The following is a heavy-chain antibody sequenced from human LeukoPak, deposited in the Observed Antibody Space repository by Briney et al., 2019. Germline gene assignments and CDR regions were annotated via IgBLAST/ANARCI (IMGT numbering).Heavy chain of an antibody. V-gene: IGHV3-11*04. CDR3: ATSRVFDF. J-gene: IGHJ4*02. CDR1: GFTFSDYF. CDR2: INSDGNNI. Sequence: GGSLRLPCVTSGFTFSDYFMNWIRQAPGKGPEWLSFINSDGNNIYYRDSVKGRFTISRDNAKKTLYLEMNNLRVDDTAIYYCATSRVFDFWGQGTLVAVSS.